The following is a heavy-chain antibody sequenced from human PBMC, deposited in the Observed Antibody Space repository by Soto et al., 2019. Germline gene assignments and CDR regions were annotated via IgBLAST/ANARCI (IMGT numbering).Heavy chain of an antibody. CDR1: GFTFSTYP. Sequence: GGSLRLSCAASGFTFSTYPMNWVRQAPGKGLEWVAGIRDNGGTTNYADSVKGRFTISRDISKNTLSLQMNTLRAEDTAVYYCAKDLDSSGYQYFDYWGQGALVTVSS. CDR2: IRDNGGTT. J-gene: IGHJ4*02. CDR3: AKDLDSSGYQYFDY. V-gene: IGHV3-23*01. D-gene: IGHD3-22*01.